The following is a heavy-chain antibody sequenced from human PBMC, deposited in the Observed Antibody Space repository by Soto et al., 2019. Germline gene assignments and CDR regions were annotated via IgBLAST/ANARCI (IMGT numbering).Heavy chain of an antibody. Sequence: MDWVRQAPGKGLEWVSGVRSDGDTTYNADSVKGRFTVSRDNFRNTVDLQMNNLRVEDTAVYYCAKGKGVGATPDGANCWGQGTLVTVSP. J-gene: IGHJ4*02. CDR2: VRSDGDTT. D-gene: IGHD1-26*01. V-gene: IGHV3-23*01. CDR3: AKGKGVGATPDGANC.